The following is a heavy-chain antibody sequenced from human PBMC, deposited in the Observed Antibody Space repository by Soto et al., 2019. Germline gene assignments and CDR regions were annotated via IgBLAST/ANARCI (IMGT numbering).Heavy chain of an antibody. Sequence: QVQLQESGPGLVKPSETLSLTCSVSGASISSYSWSWIRQPPGKGLEWIGYIHSSGNTNYRPSLNHRVSESVNTSKNPLSLKLSTATAADTAVYYGASQGEFGRTTSCYRNDQWGQRTLVIVSS. D-gene: IGHD2-2*01. CDR3: ASQGEFGRTTSCYRNDQ. V-gene: IGHV4-59*12. J-gene: IGHJ4*02. CDR1: GASISSYS. CDR2: IHSSGNT.